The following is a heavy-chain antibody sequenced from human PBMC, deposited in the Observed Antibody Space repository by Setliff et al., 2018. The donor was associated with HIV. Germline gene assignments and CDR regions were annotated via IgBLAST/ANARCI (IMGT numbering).Heavy chain of an antibody. CDR3: VRDRGGSSY. Sequence: HPGGSLRLSCANSGFTFTDYAMHWVRQAPGKGLECVAVITDDGSNKYYADSVKGRFTISRDNSKNTLYLQMNSLRAEDTAMYYCVRDRGGSSYWGQGALVTVSS. V-gene: IGHV3-30*07. D-gene: IGHD2-15*01. J-gene: IGHJ4*02. CDR1: GFTFTDYA. CDR2: ITDDGSNK.